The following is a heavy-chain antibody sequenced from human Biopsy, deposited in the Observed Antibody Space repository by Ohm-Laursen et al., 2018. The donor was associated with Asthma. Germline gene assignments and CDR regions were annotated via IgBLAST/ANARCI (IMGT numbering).Heavy chain of an antibody. V-gene: IGHV3-9*01. CDR2: ISWNSATI. CDR3: AKVRSDWVITESFDY. J-gene: IGHJ4*02. Sequence: SSLRLSCSVSGFKFDEYTMHWVRQAPGKGLEWVSGISWNSATIGYADSVEGRFTISRDNAKNSVFLHMDSLRPEDTAFYYCAKVRSDWVITESFDYWGQGVLVTVSS. CDR1: GFKFDEYT. D-gene: IGHD3-22*01.